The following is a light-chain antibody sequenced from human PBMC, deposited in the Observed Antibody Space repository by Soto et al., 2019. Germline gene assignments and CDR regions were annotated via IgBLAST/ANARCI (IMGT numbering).Light chain of an antibody. CDR2: DVS. CDR3: SSYTSSSTWV. V-gene: IGLV2-14*03. J-gene: IGLJ3*02. CDR1: TSDVGDYNY. Sequence: QSALTQPRSVSGSPGQSVTISCTGTTSDVGDYNYVSWYQQHPGNAPKLMIYDVSNRPSGVSNRFSGSESGNTASLTISGLQAEDEADYYCSSYTSSSTWVFGGGTKLTVL.